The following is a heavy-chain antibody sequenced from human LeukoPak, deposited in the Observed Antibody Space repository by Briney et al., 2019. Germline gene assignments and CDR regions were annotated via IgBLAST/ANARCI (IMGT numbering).Heavy chain of an antibody. CDR3: TREELGSSLGFDP. D-gene: IGHD3-16*01. CDR2: ISFDGSNK. J-gene: IGHJ5*02. V-gene: IGHV3-30-3*01. CDR1: GFTFSSYT. Sequence: RLSCAASGFTFSSYTIHWVRQPPGKGLEWVAVISFDGSNKYYADSVKGRFTISRDNSKNTLYLQMNSLRAEDTAVYYCTREELGSSLGFDPWGQGTLVTVSS.